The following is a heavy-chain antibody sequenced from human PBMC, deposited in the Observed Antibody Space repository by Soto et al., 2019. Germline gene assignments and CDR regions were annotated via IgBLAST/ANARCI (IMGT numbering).Heavy chain of an antibody. CDR1: GFTFSSYG. CDR3: ARDWGSGWYFDV. Sequence: QEQLVESGGGVVHPGRSLRLSCAASGFTFSSYGMHWVRQAPGEGLEWLTGIWFDGSNKYYADSVKGRFTISRDNSKNMLYLQMNSLRAKDTAVFYCARDWGSGWYFDVWGQGTTVTVS. V-gene: IGHV3-33*01. CDR2: IWFDGSNK. J-gene: IGHJ6*02. D-gene: IGHD6-19*01.